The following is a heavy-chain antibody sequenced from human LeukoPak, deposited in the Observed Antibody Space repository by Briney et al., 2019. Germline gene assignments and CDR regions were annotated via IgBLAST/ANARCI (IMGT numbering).Heavy chain of an antibody. J-gene: IGHJ4*02. D-gene: IGHD3-22*01. V-gene: IGHV4-61*02. CDR1: GGSISSGSYY. Sequence: PSETLSLTCTVSGGSISSGSYYWSWIRQPAGKGLEWIGRIYTSGSTNYNPSLKSRVTKSLDTSENHFSLKLSSVTAADTAVYYCARVTTGGYYNYWGQGTLVTVSS. CDR2: IYTSGST. CDR3: ARVTTGGYYNY.